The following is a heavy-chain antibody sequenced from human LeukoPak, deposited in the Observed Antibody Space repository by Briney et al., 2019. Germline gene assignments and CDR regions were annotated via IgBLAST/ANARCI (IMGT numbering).Heavy chain of an antibody. CDR1: GGSISSGSYY. V-gene: IGHV4-61*02. CDR3: ARSPWTVVGVDAFDI. D-gene: IGHD4-23*01. J-gene: IGHJ3*02. CDR2: IYTSGST. Sequence: SQTLSLTCTVSGGSISSGSYYWSWIRQPAGKGLEWIGRIYTSGSTNDNPSLKSRVTISVDTSKNQSSLKLSSVTAADTAVYYCARSPWTVVGVDAFDIWGQGTMVTVSS.